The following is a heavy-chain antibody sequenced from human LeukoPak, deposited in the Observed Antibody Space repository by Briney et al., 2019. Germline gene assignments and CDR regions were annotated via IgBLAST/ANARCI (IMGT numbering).Heavy chain of an antibody. CDR3: ARLGTYYDSSAYYYLIDY. CDR1: GGSISSNSYY. CDR2: IYYSGST. V-gene: IGHV4-39*02. Sequence: SETLSLTCTVSGGSISSNSYYWVWIRQPPGKGLEWIGSIYYSGSTYYNPSLKSRVTISVDTSKNHFSLKLSSVTAADTALYYCARLGTYYDSSAYYYLIDYWGQGTLVTVSS. J-gene: IGHJ4*02. D-gene: IGHD3-22*01.